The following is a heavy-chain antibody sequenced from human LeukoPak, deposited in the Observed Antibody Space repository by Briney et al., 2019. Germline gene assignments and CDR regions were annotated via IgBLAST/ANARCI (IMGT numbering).Heavy chain of an antibody. V-gene: IGHV3-23*01. Sequence: GGSLRLSCAASGFTFSSYAMSWVRQAPGKGLQWVSAISGLGGSIYYADSVKGRFTISRDNSNNTLYLQMSSLRAEDTAVYYCAKHSAVGASTPFDYWGQGTLVTVSS. CDR1: GFTFSSYA. J-gene: IGHJ4*02. D-gene: IGHD1-26*01. CDR2: ISGLGGSI. CDR3: AKHSAVGASTPFDY.